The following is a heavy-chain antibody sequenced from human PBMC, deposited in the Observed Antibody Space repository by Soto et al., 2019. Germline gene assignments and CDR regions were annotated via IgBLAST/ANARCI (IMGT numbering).Heavy chain of an antibody. CDR2: ISGSGGST. CDR1: GFTFSSYA. CDR3: AKDHSYYDFWSGYSVPDYFDY. J-gene: IGHJ4*02. Sequence: GGSLRLSCAASGFTFSSYAVSWVRQAPGKGLEWVSAISGSGGSTYYADSVKGRFTISRDNSKNTLYLQMNSLRAEDTAVYYCAKDHSYYDFWSGYSVPDYFDYWGQGTLVTVSS. V-gene: IGHV3-23*01. D-gene: IGHD3-3*01.